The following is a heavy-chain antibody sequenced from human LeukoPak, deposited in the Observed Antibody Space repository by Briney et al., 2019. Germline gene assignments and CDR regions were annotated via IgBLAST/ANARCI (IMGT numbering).Heavy chain of an antibody. J-gene: IGHJ5*02. CDR3: ARMSCDTLGCPTVYNWIDP. CDR2: LYYTENT. Sequence: SETLSLTCTFSGGSASSKSYFWAWIRQPPGKGLEWIGSLYYTENTYYNPSLRSRAAISADTAKNQFFLKLTSVTAADTAIYYCARMSCDTLGCPTVYNWIDPWGQGTLVTVSS. V-gene: IGHV4-39*01. D-gene: IGHD2-15*01. CDR1: GGSASSKSYF.